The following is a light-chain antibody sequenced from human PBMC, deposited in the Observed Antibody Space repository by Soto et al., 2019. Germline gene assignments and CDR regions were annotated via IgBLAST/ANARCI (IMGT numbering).Light chain of an antibody. V-gene: IGKV3-15*01. J-gene: IGKJ1*01. Sequence: ETVLTQSPATLSLSPGETATLSCRASQRVTNNLAWYQWKLGQPPRLLIYGSSTRSTGIPVRFRGSGSGTEFTLTISSLQSEDSAVYYCQPHHNGPWTFGQGTRVELK. CDR3: QPHHNGPWT. CDR1: QRVTNN. CDR2: GSS.